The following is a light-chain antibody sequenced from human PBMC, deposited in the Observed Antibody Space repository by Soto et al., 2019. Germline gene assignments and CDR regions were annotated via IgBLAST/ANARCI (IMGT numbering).Light chain of an antibody. CDR1: SSDIGGYNY. Sequence: QSALTQPASVSGSPGQSITVSCTGTSSDIGGYNYVSWYQQHPGKAPKLMVYEVTNRPSGVSDRFSGSKSGNTASLTISGLQADDEGYYYCSAYTARSTLVFGGGTKVTVL. V-gene: IGLV2-14*01. CDR2: EVT. J-gene: IGLJ3*02. CDR3: SAYTARSTLV.